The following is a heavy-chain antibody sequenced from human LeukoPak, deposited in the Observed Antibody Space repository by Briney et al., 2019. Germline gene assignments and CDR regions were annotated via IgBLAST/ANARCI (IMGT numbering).Heavy chain of an antibody. J-gene: IGHJ4*02. CDR1: GFTFSTYA. CDR3: ARSPGQCSGGSCATGY. V-gene: IGHV3-74*01. CDR2: INGDGSST. Sequence: PGGSLRLSCAASGFTFSTYAVNWVRQAPGKGLVWVSRINGDGSSTNYADSVKGRFTISRDNAKNTLYLQMNSLRAEDTAVYYCARSPGQCSGGSCATGYWGQGTLVTVSS. D-gene: IGHD2-15*01.